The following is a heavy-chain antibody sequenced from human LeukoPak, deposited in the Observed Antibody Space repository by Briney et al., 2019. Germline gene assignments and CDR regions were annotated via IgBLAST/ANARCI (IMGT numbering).Heavy chain of an antibody. CDR2: INPNSGGT. CDR1: GYTFTAYY. CDR3: AIYYDILTGYYSGTIYYGMDV. Sequence: ASVKVSCKASGYTFTAYYMHWVRQAPGQGLEWMGWINPNSGGTNYAQKFQGRVTMTRDTSISTAYMELSRLRSDDTAVYYCAIYYDILTGYYSGTIYYGMDVWGQGTTVTVSS. J-gene: IGHJ6*02. V-gene: IGHV1-2*02. D-gene: IGHD3-9*01.